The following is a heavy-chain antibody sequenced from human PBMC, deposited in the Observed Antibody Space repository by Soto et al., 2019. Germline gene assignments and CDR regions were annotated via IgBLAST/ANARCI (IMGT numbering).Heavy chain of an antibody. D-gene: IGHD1-26*01. CDR3: ARGVGAYRFVY. Sequence: QVQLQESGPGLVKPSQTLSLTCTVSGGSISSGDYYWSWIRQPPGEGLEWIGYIYYSGSTYYNPSLKSRVTISVDTSKNLFALKLSSVTAADTAVYYCARGVGAYRFVYWGQGTLVTVSS. J-gene: IGHJ4*02. CDR1: GGSISSGDYY. CDR2: IYYSGST. V-gene: IGHV4-30-4*01.